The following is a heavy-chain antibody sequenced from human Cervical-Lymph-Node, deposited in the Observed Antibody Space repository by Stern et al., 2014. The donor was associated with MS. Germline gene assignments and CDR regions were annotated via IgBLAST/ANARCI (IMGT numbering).Heavy chain of an antibody. Sequence: QDQLVQSGAEVKRPGSSVKVSCKASGVTVSRYVISWVRQAPGQGLEWMGGIVPFHSTATYAQKFQDRVTISADKITNTTYLEVRSLRSEDTAVYYCASVAQLWRSWFDPWGQGTLVTVSS. CDR2: IVPFHSTA. J-gene: IGHJ5*02. V-gene: IGHV1-69*14. CDR3: ASVAQLWRSWFDP. CDR1: GVTVSRYV. D-gene: IGHD5-18*01.